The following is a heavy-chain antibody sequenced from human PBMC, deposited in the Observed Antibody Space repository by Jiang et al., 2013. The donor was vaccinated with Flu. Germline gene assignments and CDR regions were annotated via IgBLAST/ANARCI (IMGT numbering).Heavy chain of an antibody. Sequence: QLVESGAEVKKSGESLRISCKGSGYSFTSYWISWVRQMPGKGLEWMGRIDPSDSYTNYSPSFQGHVTISADKSISTAYLQWSSLKASDTAMYYCAREGREMATITEAFDIWGQGTMVTVSS. V-gene: IGHV5-10-1*03. CDR3: AREGREMATITEAFDI. CDR2: IDPSDSYT. D-gene: IGHD5-24*01. J-gene: IGHJ3*02. CDR1: GYSFTSYW.